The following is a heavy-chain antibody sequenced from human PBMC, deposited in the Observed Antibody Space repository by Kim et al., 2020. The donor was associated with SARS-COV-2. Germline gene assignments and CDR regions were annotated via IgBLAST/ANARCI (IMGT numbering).Heavy chain of an antibody. CDR1: GFTFSSYW. Sequence: GGSLRLSCAASGFTFSSYWMSWVRQAPGKGLEWVANIKQDGSEKYYVDSVKGRFTISRDNAKNSLYLQMNSLRAEDTAVYYCARVPGRYDILTGYPLGFMDVWGQGTTVTVSS. CDR3: ARVPGRYDILTGYPLGFMDV. D-gene: IGHD3-9*01. V-gene: IGHV3-7*03. CDR2: IKQDGSEK. J-gene: IGHJ6*02.